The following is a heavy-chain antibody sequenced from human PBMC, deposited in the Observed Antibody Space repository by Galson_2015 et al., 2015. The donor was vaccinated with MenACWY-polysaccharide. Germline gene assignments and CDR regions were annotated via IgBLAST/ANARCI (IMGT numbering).Heavy chain of an antibody. D-gene: IGHD2-8*02. J-gene: IGHJ4*02. CDR2: IIPIAGMV. Sequence: SVKVSCKASGGSFSDHGFGWARQAPGQGLEWMGRIIPIAGMVNYAQKFQGRVTLTADRPTSTAPLELSSLTSEDTAVYYCARVDCTGTTCYFAHWGQGTLVTVSS. CDR3: ARVDCTGTTCYFAH. CDR1: GGSFSDHG. V-gene: IGHV1-69*04.